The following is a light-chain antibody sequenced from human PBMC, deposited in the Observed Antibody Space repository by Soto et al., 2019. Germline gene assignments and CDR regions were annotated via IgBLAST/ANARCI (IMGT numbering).Light chain of an antibody. Sequence: EIVLTQSPGTLSLSPGERATLSCRASQSVINSYIAWYQQKPGQAPRLLIYGASSRATGIPDRFSGSGSGTDFTLTISRLEPEDFAVYYCQPYGSSPWTFGQGTKVEIK. V-gene: IGKV3-20*01. CDR1: QSVINSY. J-gene: IGKJ1*01. CDR2: GAS. CDR3: QPYGSSPWT.